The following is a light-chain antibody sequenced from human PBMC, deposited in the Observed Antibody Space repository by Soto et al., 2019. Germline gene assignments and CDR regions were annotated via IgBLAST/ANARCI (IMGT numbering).Light chain of an antibody. J-gene: IGKJ4*01. CDR2: DAS. CDR3: QQRSNGPPLLT. V-gene: IGKV3-11*01. Sequence: ETVLTQSPATLSLSPGERATLSCRASQSVGSYLAWYQQKPGQAPRLLIYDASTRATGIPARFSGSGSGTDFTLTIRSRETEDFAVYDWQQRSNGPPLLTFGGGTKVEIK. CDR1: QSVGSY.